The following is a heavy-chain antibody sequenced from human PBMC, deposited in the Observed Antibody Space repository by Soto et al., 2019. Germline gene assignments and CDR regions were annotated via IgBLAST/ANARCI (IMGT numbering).Heavy chain of an antibody. CDR1: GFDFTNSW. V-gene: IGHV3-74*01. CDR2: VNSDGSIT. CDR3: TRDQRYSSAV. Sequence: GGSLRLSCAASGFDFTNSWMHWVRQAPGKGLVWVSHVNSDGSITTYADSVKGRFTISRDNAKNTVYLQMNSLRAEDTAVYYCTRDQRYSSAVWGQGTLVTVSS. J-gene: IGHJ4*02. D-gene: IGHD5-18*01.